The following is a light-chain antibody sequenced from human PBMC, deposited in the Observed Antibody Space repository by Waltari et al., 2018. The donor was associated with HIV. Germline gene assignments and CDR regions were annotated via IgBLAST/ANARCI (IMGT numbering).Light chain of an antibody. CDR2: GAS. J-gene: IGKJ2*01. CDR3: QQYNNWPPQYT. V-gene: IGKV3D-15*01. CDR1: QSISSN. Sequence: EIVMTQSPATLSVSPGERATLSCRASQSISSNLAWYQQKTGQAPRLLIHGASTRATGIPARFSVSGSGTEFTLTISSLQSEDFAVYYCQQYNNWPPQYTFGQGIKLEIK.